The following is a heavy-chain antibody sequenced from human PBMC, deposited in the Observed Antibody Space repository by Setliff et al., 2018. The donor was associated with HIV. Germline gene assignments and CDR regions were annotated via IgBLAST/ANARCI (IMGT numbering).Heavy chain of an antibody. Sequence: PSETLSLTCTVSDASISSYYWSWIRQPAGKGLEWIGHIYTSGSTNYNPSLKSRVTISVDTSKNQFSLKLSSVTAADTAVYYCAREGRGSYLIRQADFDYWGQGTLVTVSS. D-gene: IGHD1-26*01. J-gene: IGHJ4*02. CDR2: IYTSGST. CDR3: AREGRGSYLIRQADFDY. CDR1: DASISSYY. V-gene: IGHV4-4*07.